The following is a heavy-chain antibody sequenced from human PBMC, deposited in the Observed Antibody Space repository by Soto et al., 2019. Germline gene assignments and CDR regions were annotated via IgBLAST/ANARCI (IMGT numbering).Heavy chain of an antibody. J-gene: IGHJ4*02. D-gene: IGHD3-3*01. CDR2: ISYDGSNK. V-gene: IGHV3-30*18. CDR1: GFTFSSYG. Sequence: PGGSLRLSCAASGFTFSSYGMHWVRQAPGKGLEWVAVISYDGSNKYYADSVKGRFTISRDNSKNTLYLQMNSLRAEDTAVYYCAKDRGRRSNYDFWSGYSLGFDYWGQGTLVTVSS. CDR3: AKDRGRRSNYDFWSGYSLGFDY.